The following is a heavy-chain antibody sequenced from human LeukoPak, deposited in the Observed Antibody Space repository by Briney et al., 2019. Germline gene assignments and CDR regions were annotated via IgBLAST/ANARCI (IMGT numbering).Heavy chain of an antibody. CDR1: GGSFSSSNW. J-gene: IGHJ4*02. V-gene: IGHV4-4*02. Sequence: PSGTLSLTCAVSGGSFSSSNWWSWVRQSPGKGLELIGEIYHSGSINYNPSLKSRVTISLDKSKNQLSLNLSSVTAADTAVYYCARTSSKWDHTYDYWGQGTLVTVSS. D-gene: IGHD1-26*01. CDR2: IYHSGSI. CDR3: ARTSSKWDHTYDY.